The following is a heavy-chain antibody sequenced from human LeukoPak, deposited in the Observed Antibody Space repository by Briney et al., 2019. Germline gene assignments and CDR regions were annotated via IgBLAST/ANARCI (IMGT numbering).Heavy chain of an antibody. CDR3: AKDRWLQRGGDWFGP. V-gene: IGHV3-23*01. CDR1: GFTFSNAW. D-gene: IGHD5-24*01. Sequence: PGGSLRLSCAASGFTFSNAWMSWVRQAPGKGLEWVSAISGSGGSTYYADSVKGRFTISRDNSKNTLYLQMNSLRAEDTAVYYCAKDRWLQRGGDWFGPWGQGTLVTVSS. CDR2: ISGSGGST. J-gene: IGHJ5*02.